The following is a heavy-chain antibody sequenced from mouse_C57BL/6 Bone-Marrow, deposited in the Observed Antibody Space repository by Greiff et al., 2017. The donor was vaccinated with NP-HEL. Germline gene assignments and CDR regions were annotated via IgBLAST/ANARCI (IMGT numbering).Heavy chain of an antibody. CDR2: IDPSDSYT. Sequence: VQLQQPGAELVKPGASVKLSCKASGYTFTSYWMQWVKQRPGQGLEWIGEIDPSDSYTNYNQKFKGKATLTVDTSSSTAYMQLSSLTSEDSAVYHCARYPFAYWGQGTLVTVSA. CDR3: ARYPFAY. J-gene: IGHJ3*01. CDR1: GYTFTSYW. V-gene: IGHV1-50*01.